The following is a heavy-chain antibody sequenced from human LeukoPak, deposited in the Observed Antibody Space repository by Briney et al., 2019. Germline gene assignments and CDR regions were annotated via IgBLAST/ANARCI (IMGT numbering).Heavy chain of an antibody. CDR1: GFTFSDYY. Sequence: GGSLRLSCAASGFTFSDYYMRWIRQAPGKGLEGVSYISGGGSTIYYADSVKGRFTVSRDNAKNSLYLQMNSLRAEDTAVYYCAGDLGAGVTAYYWGQGTLVTVSS. V-gene: IGHV3-11*01. CDR2: ISGGGSTI. D-gene: IGHD4-4*01. CDR3: AGDLGAGVTAYY. J-gene: IGHJ4*02.